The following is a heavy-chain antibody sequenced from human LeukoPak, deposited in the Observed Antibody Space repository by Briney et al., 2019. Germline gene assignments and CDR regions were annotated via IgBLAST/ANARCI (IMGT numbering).Heavy chain of an antibody. Sequence: ASVKVSCKVSGYTLTELSMHWVRRAPGKGLEWMGGFDPEDGETIYAQKFQGRVTMTEDTSTDTAYMELSSLRSEDTAVYYCATGHIAAAGRGWFGPWGQGTLVTVSS. CDR3: ATGHIAAAGRGWFGP. V-gene: IGHV1-24*01. D-gene: IGHD6-13*01. CDR2: FDPEDGET. J-gene: IGHJ5*02. CDR1: GYTLTELS.